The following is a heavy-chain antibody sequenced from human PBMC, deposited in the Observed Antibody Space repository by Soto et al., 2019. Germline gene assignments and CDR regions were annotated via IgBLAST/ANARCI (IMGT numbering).Heavy chain of an antibody. CDR1: GGSISSGSYF. CDR3: ARLPTLYYDFWSGPRTNPHGYYYYMDV. J-gene: IGHJ6*03. V-gene: IGHV4-39*01. CDR2: IYYSGST. Sequence: SETLSLTCTVSGGSISSGSYFWGWIRQPPGKGLEWIGSIYYSGSTYYNPSLKSRVTISVDTSKNQFSLKLSSVTAADTAVYYCARLPTLYYDFWSGPRTNPHGYYYYMDVWGKGTTVTVSS. D-gene: IGHD3-3*01.